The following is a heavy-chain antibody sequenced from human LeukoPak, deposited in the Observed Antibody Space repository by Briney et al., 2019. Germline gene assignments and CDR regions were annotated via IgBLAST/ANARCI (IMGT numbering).Heavy chain of an antibody. J-gene: IGHJ3*02. CDR3: ATTRTAAGRKDAFDI. V-gene: IGHV1-24*01. D-gene: IGHD6-13*01. CDR1: GYTLTELS. CDR2: FDPEDGET. Sequence: ASVKVSCKVSGYTLTELSMHWVRQAPGKGLEWMGGFDPEDGETIYAQKFQGRVTMTEDTSTDTAYMELSSLRSEDTAVYYCATTRTAAGRKDAFDIWGQGTMVTVSS.